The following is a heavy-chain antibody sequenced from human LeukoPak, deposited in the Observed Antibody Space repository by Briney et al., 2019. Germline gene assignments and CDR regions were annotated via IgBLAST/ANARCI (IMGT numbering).Heavy chain of an antibody. CDR2: IHHDGRI. J-gene: IGHJ4*02. CDR1: GFTFSNYW. V-gene: IGHV4-4*02. CDR3: ARSHDHLWGNYPDY. D-gene: IGHD3-16*02. Sequence: GSLRLSCAGSGFTFSNYWMTWVRQPPGKGLEWIGEIHHDGRINYNPSLKSRVTLSVDKSKNQFSLRLNSVTAADTAMYYCARSHDHLWGNYPDYWGQGTLVTVSS.